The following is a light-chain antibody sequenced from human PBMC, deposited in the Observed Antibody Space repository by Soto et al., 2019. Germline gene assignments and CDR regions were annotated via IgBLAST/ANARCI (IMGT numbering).Light chain of an antibody. CDR2: TAS. J-gene: IGKJ5*01. CDR3: QQTDSFPIT. Sequence: DIQMTHSPSSVAASVGDRVTITCRASHDIITWLALYQQKPGKAPNLLIYTASNLQSGVPSRFSGSGSGTHFTLTISSLQPEDFGTYYCQQTDSFPITFGQGTRLEIK. CDR1: HDIITW. V-gene: IGKV1-12*01.